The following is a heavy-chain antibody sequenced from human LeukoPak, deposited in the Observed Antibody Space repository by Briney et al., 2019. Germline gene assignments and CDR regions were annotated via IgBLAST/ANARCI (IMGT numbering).Heavy chain of an antibody. CDR3: ASLSPARGVMNGDY. CDR1: GFTFSSYW. CDR2: INSDGRST. D-gene: IGHD3-10*01. Sequence: PGGSLRLSCEASGFTFSSYWMHWVRQAPGKGLVWVSRINSDGRSTNYADSVKGRFTIPRDNAKNTLYLQMNSLRAEDTAVYYCASLSPARGVMNGDYWGQGTLVTVSS. V-gene: IGHV3-74*01. J-gene: IGHJ4*02.